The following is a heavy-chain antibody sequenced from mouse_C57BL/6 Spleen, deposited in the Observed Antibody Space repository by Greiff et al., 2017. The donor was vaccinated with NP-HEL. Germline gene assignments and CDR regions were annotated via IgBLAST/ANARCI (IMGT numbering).Heavy chain of an antibody. D-gene: IGHD1-2*01. CDR3: ARPVYGLSYAMDY. Sequence: EVKLVESGGGLVKPGGSLKLSCAASGFTFSDYGMHWVRQAPEKGLEWVAYISSGSSTIYYADTVKGRFTISRDNAKHTLFLQMTSLRSEDTAMYYCARPVYGLSYAMDYWGQGTSVTVSS. CDR2: ISSGSSTI. J-gene: IGHJ4*01. CDR1: GFTFSDYG. V-gene: IGHV5-17*01.